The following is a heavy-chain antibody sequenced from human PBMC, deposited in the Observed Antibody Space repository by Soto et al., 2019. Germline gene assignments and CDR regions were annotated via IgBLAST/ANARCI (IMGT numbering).Heavy chain of an antibody. D-gene: IGHD2-2*01. V-gene: IGHV4-39*01. Sequence: SETLSLACTVSGGSSSSSSYYWGGIRQPPGKGLEWIGSIYYSGSTYYNPSLKSRVTISVDTSKNQFSLKLSSVTAADTAVYYCARRGYCSSTSCLGYYGMDAWGQGTTVT. CDR2: IYYSGST. CDR3: ARRGYCSSTSCLGYYGMDA. J-gene: IGHJ6*02. CDR1: GGSSSSSSYY.